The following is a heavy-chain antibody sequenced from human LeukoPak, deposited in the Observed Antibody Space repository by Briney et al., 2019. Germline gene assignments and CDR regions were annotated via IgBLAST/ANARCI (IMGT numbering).Heavy chain of an antibody. V-gene: IGHV4-34*01. J-gene: IGHJ3*02. D-gene: IGHD3-22*01. CDR1: GGSFSGYY. CDR3: AREAPYYDSSGYPGSSAFDI. Sequence: SETLSLTCAVYGGSFSGYYWSWIRQPPGKGLEWIGEINHSGSTNYNPSLKSRVTISVDTSKNQFSLKLSSVTAADTAVYYCAREAPYYDSSGYPGSSAFDIWGQGTMVTVSS. CDR2: INHSGST.